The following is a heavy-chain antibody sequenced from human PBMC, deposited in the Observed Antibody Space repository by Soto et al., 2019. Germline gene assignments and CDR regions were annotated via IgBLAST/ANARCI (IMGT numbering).Heavy chain of an antibody. Sequence: SETLTLTCPVSGGSISSYCWGCIRQPPGRGLEWMAYIYYSGSTNYNPSLKSLVNISVDTSENQFSLKLSSVSAADTAVWYWAIARTMEYGMDVGGQWTT. V-gene: IGHV4-59*01. CDR2: IYYSGST. CDR1: GGSISSYC. CDR3: AIARTMEYGMDV. D-gene: IGHD3-10*01. J-gene: IGHJ6*01.